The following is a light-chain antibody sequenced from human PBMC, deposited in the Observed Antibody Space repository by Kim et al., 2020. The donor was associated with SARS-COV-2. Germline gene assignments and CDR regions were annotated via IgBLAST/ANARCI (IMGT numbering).Light chain of an antibody. CDR2: GAS. Sequence: SLSPGESATLSCRASQSVSSNLAWYQQKPGQAPRLLIYGASTRATGIPARFSGSGSGTEFTLTISSLQSEDFAVYYCQQYNNWWTFGQGTKVEIK. CDR1: QSVSSN. V-gene: IGKV3-15*01. CDR3: QQYNNWWT. J-gene: IGKJ1*01.